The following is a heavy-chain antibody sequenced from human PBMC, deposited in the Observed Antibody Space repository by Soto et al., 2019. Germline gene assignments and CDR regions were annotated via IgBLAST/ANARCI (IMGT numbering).Heavy chain of an antibody. V-gene: IGHV3-30*18. CDR2: ISYDGSNK. CDR3: AKQADLYYYMDV. CDR1: GFTFSSYG. Sequence: QVQLVESGGGVVQPGRSLRLSCAASGFTFSSYGMHWVRQAPGKGLEWVAVISYDGSNKYYADSVKGRFTISRDNSKNTLYLHMNSLRAEDTAVYYCAKQADLYYYMDVWGKGTTVTVSS. J-gene: IGHJ6*03.